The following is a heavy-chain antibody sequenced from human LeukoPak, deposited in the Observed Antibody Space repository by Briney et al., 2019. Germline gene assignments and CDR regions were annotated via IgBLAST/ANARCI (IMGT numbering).Heavy chain of an antibody. Sequence: GGSLRLSCAASGFTFDDYAMHWVRQAPGKGLELVSSISSSSSYIYYADSVKGRFTISRDNAKNSLYLQMNSLRAEDTAVYYCARRQYYYYYMDVWGKGTTVTASS. CDR1: GFTFDDYA. CDR2: ISSSSSYI. J-gene: IGHJ6*03. V-gene: IGHV3-21*01. CDR3: ARRQYYYYYMDV.